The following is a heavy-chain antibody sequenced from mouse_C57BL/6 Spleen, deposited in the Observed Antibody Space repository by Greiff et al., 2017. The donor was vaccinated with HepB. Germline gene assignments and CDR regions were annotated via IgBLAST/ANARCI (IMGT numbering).Heavy chain of an antibody. J-gene: IGHJ2*01. CDR1: GYTFTSYW. D-gene: IGHD2-4*01. CDR3: ARSRLGSDY. Sequence: QVQLQQPGAELVKPGASVKMSCKASGYTFTSYWITWVKQRPGQGLEWIGDIYPGSGSTNYNEKFKSKATLTVDKSSSTAYLQLSSLTSEDAAVYCCARSRLGSDYWGQGTTLTVSS. CDR2: IYPGSGST. V-gene: IGHV1-55*01.